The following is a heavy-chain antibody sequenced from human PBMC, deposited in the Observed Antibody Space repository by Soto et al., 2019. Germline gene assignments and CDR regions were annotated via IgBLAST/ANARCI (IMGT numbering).Heavy chain of an antibody. V-gene: IGHV4-30-4*01. CDR3: ARDQGSWSGGSCYPNWFDP. J-gene: IGHJ5*02. CDR1: GGSISSGDYY. Sequence: PSEPLSLTCTVSGGSISSGDYYWSWIRQPPGKGLEWIGYIYYSGSTYYNPSLKSRVTISVDTSKNQFSLKLSSVTAADTAVYYCARDQGSWSGGSCYPNWFDPWGQGTLVTVSS. D-gene: IGHD2-15*01. CDR2: IYYSGST.